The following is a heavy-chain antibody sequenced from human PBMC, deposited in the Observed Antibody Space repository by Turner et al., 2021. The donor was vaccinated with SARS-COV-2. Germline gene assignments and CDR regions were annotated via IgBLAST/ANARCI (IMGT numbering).Heavy chain of an antibody. V-gene: IGHV3-7*01. CDR3: ASRKGAANWGYFDY. CDR1: GFTFSTFW. J-gene: IGHJ4*02. CDR2: INQGGSEN. Sequence: EVHLAASGRGLAQPGGSLTTSGAASGFTFSTFWMKWVRQAPGKGLEGVANINQGGSENYYADSVKGRFTISRDNPKNSLYLQTNSLRAEDTGVYYCASRKGAANWGYFDYWGQGTLVTVSS. D-gene: IGHD7-27*01.